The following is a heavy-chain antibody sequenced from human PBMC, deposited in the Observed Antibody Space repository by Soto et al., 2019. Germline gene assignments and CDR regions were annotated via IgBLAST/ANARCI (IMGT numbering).Heavy chain of an antibody. V-gene: IGHV3-66*01. Sequence: EVQLVESGGGLVQPGGSLRLSCAASGFSVSNSYMTWVRQAPGKGLEWVSNIYGGGDSVYSDSVKGRFTISRDNSKNTLYLQMNSLRVEDTAVYYGARDTFGGDYNFCHGGQGTLVTVSS. CDR1: GFSVSNSY. D-gene: IGHD3-3*01. J-gene: IGHJ4*02. CDR2: IYGGGDS. CDR3: ARDTFGGDYNFCH.